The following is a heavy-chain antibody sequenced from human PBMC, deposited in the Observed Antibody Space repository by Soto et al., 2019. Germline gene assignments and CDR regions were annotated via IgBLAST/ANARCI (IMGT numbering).Heavy chain of an antibody. D-gene: IGHD7-27*01. Sequence: QVQLQESGPGLVKPSETLSLTCCVSGGSVSNHYWCWIRQPPGKGLEWSGYIYYNGNTNYNLSLMSRVTMSVDTSRNQLSLKLTTVTAADTDVYYCTRANCYSEYWGQGTLVTVSS. V-gene: IGHV4-59*02. CDR2: IYYNGNT. CDR3: TRANCYSEY. J-gene: IGHJ4*02. CDR1: GGSVSNHY.